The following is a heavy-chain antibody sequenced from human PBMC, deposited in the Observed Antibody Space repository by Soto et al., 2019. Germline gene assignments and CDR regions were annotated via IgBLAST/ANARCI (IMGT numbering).Heavy chain of an antibody. CDR1: GGPVSSGNYY. CDR3: ARVSGIYYYGMDV. D-gene: IGHD3-10*01. J-gene: IGHJ6*02. CDR2: INHSGST. Sequence: SETLSLTCTVSGGPVSSGNYYWSWIRQPPGKGLEWIGEINHSGSTNYNPSLKSRVTISVDTSKNQFSLKLSSVTAADTAVYYCARVSGIYYYGMDVWGQGTTVTVSS. V-gene: IGHV4-39*07.